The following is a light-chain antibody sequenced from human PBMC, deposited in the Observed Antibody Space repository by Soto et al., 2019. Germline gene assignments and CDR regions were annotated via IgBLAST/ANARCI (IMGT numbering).Light chain of an antibody. CDR3: CSYAGSYTLL. Sequence: QSALTQPRSVSGSPGQSVTISCTGTSSDVGGYNYVFWYQQHPGKAPKLMIYDVSKRPSGVPDRFSGSKSGNTASLTISGLQAEDDADYYCCSYAGSYTLLFGGGTKLTVL. J-gene: IGLJ2*01. CDR2: DVS. CDR1: SSDVGGYNY. V-gene: IGLV2-11*01.